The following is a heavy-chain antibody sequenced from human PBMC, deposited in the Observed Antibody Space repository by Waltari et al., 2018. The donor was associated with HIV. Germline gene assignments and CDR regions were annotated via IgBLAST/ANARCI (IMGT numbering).Heavy chain of an antibody. Sequence: QVQLVQSGAEVTKPGAPVKVSCKASGYTFTGYYLHWVRQAPGQGLEWMGWINPNSGDTNYAQKFQGRVTMTRDTSISTAYMELSRLRSDDTAVYYCARDRARTTDYYYYGMDVWGQGTTVTVSS. CDR1: GYTFTGYY. D-gene: IGHD1-7*01. J-gene: IGHJ6*02. V-gene: IGHV1-2*02. CDR2: INPNSGDT. CDR3: ARDRARTTDYYYYGMDV.